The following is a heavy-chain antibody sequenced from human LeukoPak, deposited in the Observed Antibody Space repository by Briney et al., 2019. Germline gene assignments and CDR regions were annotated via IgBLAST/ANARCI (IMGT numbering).Heavy chain of an antibody. CDR1: GFTFSSYG. V-gene: IGHV3-33*06. CDR2: IWYDGSNK. CDR3: AKGAGRLYYYDSSGYYGPPFFQH. D-gene: IGHD3-22*01. Sequence: GGSLRLSCAASGFTFSSYGMHWVRQAPGKGLEWVAVIWYDGSNKYYADSVKGRFTISRDNSKNTLYLQMNSLRAEDTAVYYCAKGAGRLYYYDSSGYYGPPFFQHWGQGTLVTVSS. J-gene: IGHJ1*01.